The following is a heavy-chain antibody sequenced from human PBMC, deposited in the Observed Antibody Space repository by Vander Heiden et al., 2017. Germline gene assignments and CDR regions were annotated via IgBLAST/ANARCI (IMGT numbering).Heavy chain of an antibody. J-gene: IGHJ3*02. Sequence: LQLQESGPGLVKPSETLSLTCTVSGGSISSSRYSWGLIRQPPGKGLEWIGRICYSGSTHYNPALKSPVTISVDTSQNQFFLKLSSVTAADTAGYYCARLSGATRYAFDIWGQGTMVTVSS. D-gene: IGHD3-10*01. V-gene: IGHV4-39*01. CDR1: GGSISSSRYS. CDR3: ARLSGATRYAFDI. CDR2: ICYSGST.